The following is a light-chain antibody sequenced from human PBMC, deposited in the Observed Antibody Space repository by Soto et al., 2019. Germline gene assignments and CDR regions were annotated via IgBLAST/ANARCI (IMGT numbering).Light chain of an antibody. J-gene: IGKJ1*01. CDR1: QGVSSTY. CDR3: QQYGSSGT. V-gene: IGKV3-20*01. CDR2: EAS. Sequence: EIVLTQSPATLSVSPGERATLSCRASQGVSSTYLTWYQQKPGQAPRLLIYEASSRATGIPDRFSGSGSGTDFTLTISRLEPEDFAVYYCQQYGSSGTFGQGTKVDIK.